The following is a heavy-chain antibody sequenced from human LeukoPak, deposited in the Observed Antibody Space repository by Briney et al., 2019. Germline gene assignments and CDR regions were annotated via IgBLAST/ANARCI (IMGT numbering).Heavy chain of an antibody. V-gene: IGHV3-21*01. CDR2: ISSSSSYI. D-gene: IGHD4-23*01. CDR3: APTTVVTRLGSEYFQH. CDR1: GFTFSSYS. J-gene: IGHJ1*01. Sequence: PGGSLRLSCAAFGFTFSSYSMNWVRQAPGKGLEWVSSISSSSSYIYYADSVKGRFTISRDNAKNSLYLQMNSLRAEDTAVYYCAPTTVVTRLGSEYFQHWGQGTLVTVSS.